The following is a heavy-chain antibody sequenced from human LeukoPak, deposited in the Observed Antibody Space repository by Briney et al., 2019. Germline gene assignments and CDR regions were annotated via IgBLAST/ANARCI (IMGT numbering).Heavy chain of an antibody. J-gene: IGHJ2*01. V-gene: IGHV4-39*07. Sequence: PSETLSLTCTVSGGSISTSSYYWGWIRQPPGKGLEGIGSIYYSGSTYFNPSLKSRLSISVDTSKNQFSLRLTSVTAADTAVYYCVRDSPYSSGWYRFFDLWGRGTLVTVTS. CDR3: VRDSPYSSGWYRFFDL. CDR1: GGSISTSSYY. D-gene: IGHD6-19*01. CDR2: IYYSGST.